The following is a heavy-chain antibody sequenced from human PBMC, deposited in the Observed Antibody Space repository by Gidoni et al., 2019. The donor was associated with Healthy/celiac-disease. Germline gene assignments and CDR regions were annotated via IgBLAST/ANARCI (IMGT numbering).Heavy chain of an antibody. J-gene: IGHJ5*02. CDR1: GFTFSSYG. D-gene: IGHD2-15*01. Sequence: QVQLVESGGGVVQPGRSLRLSCAASGFTFSSYGMHWVRQAPGKGLEWVAVIWYDGSNKYYADSVKGRFTISRDNSKNTLYLQMNSLRAEDTAVYYCARGVVAATPWVDPWGQGTLVTVSS. V-gene: IGHV3-33*01. CDR3: ARGVVAATPWVDP. CDR2: IWYDGSNK.